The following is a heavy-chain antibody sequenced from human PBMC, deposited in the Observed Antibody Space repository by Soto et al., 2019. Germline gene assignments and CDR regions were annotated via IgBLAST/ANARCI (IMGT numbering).Heavy chain of an antibody. CDR3: ARQGSWPYYYYGLDV. Sequence: QVQLVQSGPEVKKPGASLKVSCEASGYTFTTSGISWVRQAPGQGLEWMGWISTYNGDTNSAQKFQGRVTMTADTSTGTVYMELMSLKSDDTAVYYCARQGSWPYYYYGLDVWGQGTTVTVSS. D-gene: IGHD1-26*01. CDR2: ISTYNGDT. J-gene: IGHJ6*02. CDR1: GYTFTTSG. V-gene: IGHV1-18*01.